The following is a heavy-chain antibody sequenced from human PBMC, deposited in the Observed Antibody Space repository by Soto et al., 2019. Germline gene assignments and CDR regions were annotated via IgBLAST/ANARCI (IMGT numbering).Heavy chain of an antibody. CDR1: GGSISSSNW. CDR3: ARDGYYDSSGPTRPFDY. CDR2: IYHSGST. J-gene: IGHJ4*02. Sequence: QVQLQESGPGLVKPSGTLSLTCAVSGGSISSSNWWSWVRQHPGKGLEWIGEIYHSGSTNYNPSLKSRVTISVDKSKNQFSLKLSSVTAADTAVYYCARDGYYDSSGPTRPFDYWGQGTLVTVSS. D-gene: IGHD3-22*01. V-gene: IGHV4-4*02.